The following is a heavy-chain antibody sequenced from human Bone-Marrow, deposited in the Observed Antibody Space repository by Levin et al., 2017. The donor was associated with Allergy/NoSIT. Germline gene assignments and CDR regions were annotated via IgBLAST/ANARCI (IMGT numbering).Heavy chain of an antibody. D-gene: IGHD3-9*01. CDR2: IEQDGTQK. Sequence: GESLKISCEGSGFTFSDHWMTWVRQAPGKGLEWVANIEQDGTQKFYVDSVKGRFTISRDNAKNSLYLQMTSLRAEDAAVYFCARDGRYYDFLTGYYSYWYFDLWGRGTLVTVSS. CDR1: GFTFSDHW. J-gene: IGHJ2*01. CDR3: ARDGRYYDFLTGYYSYWYFDL. V-gene: IGHV3-7*01.